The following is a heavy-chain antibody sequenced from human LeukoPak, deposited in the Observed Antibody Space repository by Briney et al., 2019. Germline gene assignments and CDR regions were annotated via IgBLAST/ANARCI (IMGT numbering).Heavy chain of an antibody. D-gene: IGHD3-22*01. V-gene: IGHV3-30*01. CDR2: ISYDGSNK. CDR3: AREHSRGSRIDY. CDR1: GFTFSSYA. J-gene: IGHJ4*02. Sequence: GGSLRLSCAASGFTFSSYAMHWVRQAPGKGLEWVAVISYDGSNKYYADSVKGRFTISRDNSKNTLYLQMNSLRADDTAVYYCAREHSRGSRIDYWGQGTLVTVSS.